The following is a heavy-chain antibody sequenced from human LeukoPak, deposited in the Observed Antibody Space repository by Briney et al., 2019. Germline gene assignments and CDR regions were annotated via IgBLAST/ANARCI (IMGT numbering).Heavy chain of an antibody. CDR1: GYTFIHYY. V-gene: IGHV1-46*01. CDR3: ARVSLRLSSYGMDV. Sequence: GAAVKVSCTASGYTFIHYYMHWVRQPPGQGLEGVGFINPTDGTTTYSRKFRGRITMTRSTSTSTGHMELSSMGAEDTAVYYCARVSLRLSSYGMDVWGQGTTVTVSS. J-gene: IGHJ6*02. D-gene: IGHD5/OR15-5a*01. CDR2: INPTDGTT.